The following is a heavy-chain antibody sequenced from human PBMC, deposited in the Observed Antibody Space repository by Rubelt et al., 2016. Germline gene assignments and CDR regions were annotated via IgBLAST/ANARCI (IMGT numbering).Heavy chain of an antibody. V-gene: IGHV3-23*01. CDR2: VSGGGDAA. D-gene: IGHD5-12*01. CDR1: GFTFSIYA. Sequence: EVQMLESGGGLVQAGGSLRLSCAASGFTFSIYAMTWVRQAPGKGLEWVSTVSGGGDAAFYADSVNGRFTISRDTSKNTLYLQMNSQRAEDTAVDYCAKEIYSGYGPFDYWGQGTLVTVSS. CDR3: AKEIYSGYGPFDY. J-gene: IGHJ4*02.